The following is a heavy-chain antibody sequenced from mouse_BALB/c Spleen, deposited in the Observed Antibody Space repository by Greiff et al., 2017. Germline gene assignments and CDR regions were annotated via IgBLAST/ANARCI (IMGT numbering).Heavy chain of an antibody. CDR3: AKGTGVAWFAY. CDR1: GYSITSDYA. Sequence: EVQRVESGPGLVKPSQSLSLTCTVTGYSITSDYAWNWIRQFPGNKLEWMGYISYSGSTSYNPSLKSRISITRDTSKNQFFLQLNSVTTEDTATYYCAKGTGVAWFAYWGQGTLVTVSA. J-gene: IGHJ3*01. CDR2: ISYSGST. V-gene: IGHV3-2*02. D-gene: IGHD4-1*01.